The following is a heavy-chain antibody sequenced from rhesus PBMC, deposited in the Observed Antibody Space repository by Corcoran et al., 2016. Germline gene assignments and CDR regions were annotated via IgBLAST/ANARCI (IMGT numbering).Heavy chain of an antibody. CDR1: GGSISSSNW. J-gene: IGHJ4*01. CDR2: IYSNSEST. CDR3: ARARDFDY. Sequence: QVQLQESGPGLVKPSETLSLTCAGSGGSISSSNWWSWIRHHPGKGLEWIGGIYSNSESTNYNPSLKSRVTISKDTSKNQFSLKLSSVTAADTAVYYCARARDFDYWGQGVLVTVSS. V-gene: IGHV4S12*01.